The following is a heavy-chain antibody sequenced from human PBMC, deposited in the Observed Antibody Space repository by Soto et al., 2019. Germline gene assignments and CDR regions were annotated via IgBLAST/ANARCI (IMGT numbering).Heavy chain of an antibody. D-gene: IGHD2-21*02. Sequence: GESLKISCAASGFTVSSNYMSWVCQAPGKGLEWVSVIYSGGSTYYADSVKGRFTISRDNSKNTLYLQMNSLRAEDTAVYYCARSSCCGGDCYSAANYFDYWGQGTLVNVSS. CDR1: GFTVSSNY. CDR3: ARSSCCGGDCYSAANYFDY. CDR2: IYSGGST. J-gene: IGHJ4*02. V-gene: IGHV3-53*01.